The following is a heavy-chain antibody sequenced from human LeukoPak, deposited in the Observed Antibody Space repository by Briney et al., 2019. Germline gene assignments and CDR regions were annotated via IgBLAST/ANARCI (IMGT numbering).Heavy chain of an antibody. CDR2: IYYSGST. CDR3: ARLAYGSGSSY. CDR1: GGSIGSYY. D-gene: IGHD3-10*01. J-gene: IGHJ4*02. V-gene: IGHV4-59*07. Sequence: SDTLPLTCTVSGGSIGSYYWSWIRQPPGKGLEWIGYIYYSGSTNYNPSLKSRVTISVDTSKNQFSLKLSSVTAADTAVYYCARLAYGSGSSYWGQGTLVTVSS.